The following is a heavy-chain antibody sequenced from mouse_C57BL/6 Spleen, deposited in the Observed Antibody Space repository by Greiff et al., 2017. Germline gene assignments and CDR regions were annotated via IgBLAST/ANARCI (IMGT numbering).Heavy chain of an antibody. Sequence: QVQLQQPGAELVRPGSSVKLSCKASGYTFTSYWMHWVKQRPIQGLEWIGNIDPSDSETHYNQKFKDKSTLTVDKSSSTAYMQLSSLTSEDSAVYYCASSIYGYDSWFAYWGQGTLVTVSA. CDR3: ASSIYGYDSWFAY. D-gene: IGHD2-2*01. V-gene: IGHV1-52*01. CDR2: IDPSDSET. J-gene: IGHJ3*01. CDR1: GYTFTSYW.